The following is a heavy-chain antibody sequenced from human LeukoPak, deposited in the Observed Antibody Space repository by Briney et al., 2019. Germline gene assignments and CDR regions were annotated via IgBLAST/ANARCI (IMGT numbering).Heavy chain of an antibody. D-gene: IGHD6-13*01. CDR2: IYTSGGT. V-gene: IGHV4-61*02. CDR3: ARAPRIAAVRYYYYMDV. J-gene: IGHJ6*03. CDR1: GGSISSGSYY. Sequence: SETLSLTCTVSGGSISSGSYYWSWIRQPAGKGLEWIGRIYTSGGTNYNPSLKSRVTISVDKSKNQFSLKLSSVTAADTAVYYCARAPRIAAVRYYYYMDVWGKGTTVTVSS.